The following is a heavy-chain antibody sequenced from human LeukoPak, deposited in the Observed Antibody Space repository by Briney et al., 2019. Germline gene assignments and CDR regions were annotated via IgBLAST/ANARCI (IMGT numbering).Heavy chain of an antibody. CDR3: ARGARDYYYYGMDV. Sequence: GGSLRLSCAASGFTVSSNYMSWVRQAPGKGLEWVSVIYSGGSTYYADSVEGRFTISRDNSKNTLYLQMNSLRAEDTAVYYCARGARDYYYYGMDVWGQGTTVTVSS. CDR1: GFTVSSNY. D-gene: IGHD6-6*01. CDR2: IYSGGST. J-gene: IGHJ6*02. V-gene: IGHV3-66*02.